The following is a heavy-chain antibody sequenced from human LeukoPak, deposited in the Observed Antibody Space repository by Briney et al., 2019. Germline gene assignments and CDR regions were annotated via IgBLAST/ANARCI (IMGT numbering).Heavy chain of an antibody. J-gene: IGHJ4*02. Sequence: SETLSLTCTVSGGSISSYYWSWIRQPPGKGLEWIGYIYYSGSTNYNPSLKRRVTISVDTSKNQFSLKLSSVTAADTAVYYCARELAVAGTGYFDYWGQGTLVTVSS. CDR3: ARELAVAGTGYFDY. CDR1: GGSISSYY. V-gene: IGHV4-59*01. D-gene: IGHD6-19*01. CDR2: IYYSGST.